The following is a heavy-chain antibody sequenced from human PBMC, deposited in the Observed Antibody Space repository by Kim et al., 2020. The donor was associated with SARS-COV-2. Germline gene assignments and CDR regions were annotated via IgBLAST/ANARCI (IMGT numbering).Heavy chain of an antibody. CDR3: ARVASGRFGDPSWFDP. CDR1: GGSISSGGYY. CDR2: IYYSGST. Sequence: SENLSLTCTVSGGSISSGGYYWSWIRQHPGKGLEWIGYIYYSGSTYYNPSLKSRVTISVDTSKNQFSLKLSSVTAADTAVYYCARVASGRFGDPSWFDPWGQGTLVTVSS. V-gene: IGHV4-31*03. J-gene: IGHJ5*02. D-gene: IGHD3-10*01.